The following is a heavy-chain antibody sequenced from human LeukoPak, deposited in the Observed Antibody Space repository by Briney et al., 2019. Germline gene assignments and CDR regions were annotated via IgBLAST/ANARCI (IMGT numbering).Heavy chain of an antibody. CDR1: GFTFRNYW. Sequence: PGGSLRLSCAASGFTFRNYWMHWVRQAPGKGLVWVSRVIRDGSFTNYADSVKGRFTISRDNAKNTLYLQMSSLRAEDTAVYYCVRDGDDFNFDYWGQGTLVTVSS. CDR3: VRDGDDFNFDY. D-gene: IGHD5-24*01. V-gene: IGHV3-74*01. J-gene: IGHJ4*02. CDR2: VIRDGSFT.